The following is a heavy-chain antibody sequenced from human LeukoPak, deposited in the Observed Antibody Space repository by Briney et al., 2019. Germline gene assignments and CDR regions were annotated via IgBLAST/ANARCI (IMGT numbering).Heavy chain of an antibody. J-gene: IGHJ1*01. D-gene: IGHD3-22*01. CDR3: AIMHGYYDGSGYWVQ. V-gene: IGHV3-23*01. CDR1: GLNFRIYV. CDR2: IRASGSTT. Sequence: GGSLRLSCTASGLNFRIYVMSWVRQAPGKGLEWVAGIRASGSTTYYADSVKGRFAISRDNPRNTLYMQMNSLRDEDTAVYYCAIMHGYYDGSGYWVQWGQGTLVTVSS.